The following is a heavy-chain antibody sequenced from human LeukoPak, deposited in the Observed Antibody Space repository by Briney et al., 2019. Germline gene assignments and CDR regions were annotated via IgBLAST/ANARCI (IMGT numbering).Heavy chain of an antibody. Sequence: ASVKVSCKASGYTFTGYYTHWVRQPPGQGVGWMGWINPNSGGTNDAQKFQGRVTMTRDTSISTAYMELTRLRSDDTAVYYCARVETGTTFDYWGQGTLVTVSS. J-gene: IGHJ4*02. V-gene: IGHV1-2*02. CDR1: GYTFTGYY. D-gene: IGHD1-7*01. CDR3: ARVETGTTFDY. CDR2: INPNSGGT.